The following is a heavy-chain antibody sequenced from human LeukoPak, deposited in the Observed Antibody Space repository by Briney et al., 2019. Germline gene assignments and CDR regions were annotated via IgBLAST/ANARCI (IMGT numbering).Heavy chain of an antibody. V-gene: IGHV4-4*07. D-gene: IGHD2-15*01. CDR1: GGSISSYY. CDR3: ASVYCSGGSCRYFDY. Sequence: SETLSLTCIVSGGSISSYYWSWIRQPAGKGLEWIGRIYTSGSTNYNPPLKSRVTMSVDTSKNQFSLKLSSVTAADTAVYYCASVYCSGGSCRYFDYWGQGTLVTVSS. CDR2: IYTSGST. J-gene: IGHJ4*02.